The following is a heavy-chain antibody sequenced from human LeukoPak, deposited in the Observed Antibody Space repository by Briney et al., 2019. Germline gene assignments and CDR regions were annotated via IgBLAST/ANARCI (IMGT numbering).Heavy chain of an antibody. CDR3: ARGFVRYYGSGSYYPNAFDI. J-gene: IGHJ3*02. Sequence: KASETLSLTCTVSGGSISSYYWSWIRQPPGKGLEWIGYIYYSGSTNYNPSLKSRVTISVDTSKNQFSLKLSSVTAADTAVYYCARGFVRYYGSGSYYPNAFDIWGQGTMVTVSS. CDR1: GGSISSYY. V-gene: IGHV4-59*01. D-gene: IGHD3-10*01. CDR2: IYYSGST.